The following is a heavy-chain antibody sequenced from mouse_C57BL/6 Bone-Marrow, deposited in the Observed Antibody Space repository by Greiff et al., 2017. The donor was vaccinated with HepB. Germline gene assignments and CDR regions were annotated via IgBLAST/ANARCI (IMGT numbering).Heavy chain of an antibody. J-gene: IGHJ4*01. CDR3: ARGGCLGYY. V-gene: IGHV2-2*01. Sequence: QVQLQQSGPGLVQPSQSLSITCTVSGFSLTSYGVHWVRQSPGKGLEWLGVIWSGGSTDYNAAFISRLSISKDNSKSQVFFKMNRLQADDTAIYYCARGGCLGYYWGQGTSVTVSS. CDR1: GFSLTSYG. CDR2: IWSGGST. D-gene: IGHD2-10*02.